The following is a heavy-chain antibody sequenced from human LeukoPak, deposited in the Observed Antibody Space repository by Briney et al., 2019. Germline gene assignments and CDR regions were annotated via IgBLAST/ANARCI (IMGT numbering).Heavy chain of an antibody. J-gene: IGHJ5*02. V-gene: IGHV4-34*01. CDR1: GGSFSGYY. Sequence: SETLSLTCAVYGGSFSGYYWSWIRQPPGKGLEWIGEINHSGSTNYNPSLKSRVTISVDTSKNQFSLKLSSVTAADTAVYYCARATMVRGVTLTGLRVVGLDPWGQGTLVTVSS. CDR3: ARATMVRGVTLTGLRVVGLDP. D-gene: IGHD3-10*01. CDR2: INHSGST.